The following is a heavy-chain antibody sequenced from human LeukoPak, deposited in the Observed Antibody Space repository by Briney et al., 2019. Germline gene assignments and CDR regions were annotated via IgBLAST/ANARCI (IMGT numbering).Heavy chain of an antibody. Sequence: PSETLSLTCAVYGGSFSAYYWSWIRQPPGKGLEWIGQINHSGTTNYNPSLKSRVTISVDTSKNQLSLKLSSVTAADTAVYYCAKQQLVRCFDYWGQGTLVTVSS. J-gene: IGHJ4*02. D-gene: IGHD6-13*01. CDR1: GGSFSAYY. V-gene: IGHV4-34*01. CDR3: AKQQLVRCFDY. CDR2: INHSGTT.